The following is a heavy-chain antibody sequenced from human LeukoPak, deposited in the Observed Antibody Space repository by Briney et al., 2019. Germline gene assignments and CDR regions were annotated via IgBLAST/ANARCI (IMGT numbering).Heavy chain of an antibody. V-gene: IGHV3-30*03. D-gene: IGHD1-26*01. CDR3: ARSEVGASFDY. CDR1: GFTFSSYG. Sequence: GGSLRLSCAASGFTFSSYGMHWVRQAPGKGLEWVAVISYDGRSKYYADSMKGRFTISRDNSKNTLYLQMNSLRDEDTAVYYCARSEVGASFDYWGQGTLVTVSS. J-gene: IGHJ4*02. CDR2: ISYDGRSK.